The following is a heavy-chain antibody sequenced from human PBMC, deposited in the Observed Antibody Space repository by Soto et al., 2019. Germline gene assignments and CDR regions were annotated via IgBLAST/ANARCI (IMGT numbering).Heavy chain of an antibody. CDR1: GFTFNRYA. D-gene: IGHD3-10*01. V-gene: IGHV3-23*01. CDR2: ISGSGGST. J-gene: IGHJ4*02. CDR3: AKAGGSGSYYAGRDYDFDY. Sequence: EVQLLESGGGLVQPGGSLRLSCAASGFTFNRYAMSWVRQAPGKGLEWVSTISGSGGSTYYADSVQGRVSISRDNSKNTLSLLVKGLRAEDTAISYCAKAGGSGSYYAGRDYDFDYWGQGALVTVSS.